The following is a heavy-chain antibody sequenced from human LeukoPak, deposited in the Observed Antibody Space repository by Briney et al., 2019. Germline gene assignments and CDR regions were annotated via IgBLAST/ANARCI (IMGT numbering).Heavy chain of an antibody. V-gene: IGHV3-30*18. J-gene: IGHJ3*02. CDR3: AKEYYYDSSGYGDAFDI. CDR2: ISYDGSNK. D-gene: IGHD3-22*01. CDR1: GFTFSSYG. Sequence: GGSLRLSCAASGFTFSSYGMHWVRQAPGKGLEWVAVISYDGSNKYYADSVKGRFTISRDSSKNTLYLQMNSLRAEDTAVYYCAKEYYYDSSGYGDAFDIWGQGTMVTVSS.